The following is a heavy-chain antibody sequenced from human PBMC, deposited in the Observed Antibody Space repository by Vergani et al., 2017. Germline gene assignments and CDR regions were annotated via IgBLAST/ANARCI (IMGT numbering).Heavy chain of an antibody. Sequence: QVQLQESGPGLVKPSQTLSLTCTVSGGSISSGDYYWSWIRQPPGKGLEWIGYIYYSGSTYYNPSLKRRVTISVDTSTNQFSLKLSSVTAAVTAMYYCARSDAHGSGRNDAFDIWGQGTMVTVSS. J-gene: IGHJ3*02. CDR2: IYYSGST. D-gene: IGHD3-10*01. CDR3: ARSDAHGSGRNDAFDI. V-gene: IGHV4-30-4*01. CDR1: GGSISSGDYY.